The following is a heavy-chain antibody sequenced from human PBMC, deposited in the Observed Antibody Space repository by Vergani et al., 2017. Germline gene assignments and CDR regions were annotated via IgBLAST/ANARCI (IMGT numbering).Heavy chain of an antibody. CDR2: IYTSGST. CDR1: GGSISSGSYY. V-gene: IGHV4-61*02. CDR3: ARERNDGAYCGGDCYFDAFDI. J-gene: IGHJ3*02. D-gene: IGHD2-21*01. Sequence: QVQLQESGPGLVKPSQTLSLTCTVSGGSISSGSYYWSWIRQPAGKGLELIGRIYTSGSTHYNPSLKSRVTISVDTSKNQFSLKLSSVTAADTAVYYCARERNDGAYCGGDCYFDAFDIWGQGTMVTVSS.